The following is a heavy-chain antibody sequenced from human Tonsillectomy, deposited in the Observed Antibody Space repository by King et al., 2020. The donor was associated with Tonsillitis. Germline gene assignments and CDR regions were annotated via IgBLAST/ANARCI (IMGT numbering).Heavy chain of an antibody. V-gene: IGHV3-23*04. CDR2: LSGSGENT. J-gene: IGHJ6*03. D-gene: IGHD3-3*01. CDR1: GFTFSSYA. CDR3: GRGLQFLEWGTSYYMDV. Sequence: VQLVESGGGLVQPGGSLRLSCAASGFTFSSYAMNWVPQAPGKGLEWVSSLSGSGENTYYADSVKVRFPITRDNSKNTLFLQMNSLRAEDTALYYCGRGLQFLEWGTSYYMDVWGKGTTVTVSS.